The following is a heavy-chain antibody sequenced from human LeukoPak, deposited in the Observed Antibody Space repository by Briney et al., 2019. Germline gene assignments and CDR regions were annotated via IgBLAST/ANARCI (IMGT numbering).Heavy chain of an antibody. Sequence: ASVRVSCKASGYTFTSCDINRVRQATGQVLEWMGWMNPNSGNTGYAQKFQGRVTMTRNTSISTAYMELSSLRSEDTAVYYCAGEVRGVIGDFDYWGQGTLVTVSS. CDR3: AGEVRGVIGDFDY. CDR1: GYTFTSCD. J-gene: IGHJ4*02. D-gene: IGHD3-10*01. V-gene: IGHV1-8*01. CDR2: MNPNSGNT.